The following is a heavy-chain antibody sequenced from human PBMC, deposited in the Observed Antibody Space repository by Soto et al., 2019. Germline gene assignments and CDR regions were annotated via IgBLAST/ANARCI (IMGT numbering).Heavy chain of an antibody. Sequence: SETLSLTCTVSGGSISSSSYYWGWIRQPPGKGLEWIGSIYYSGSTYYNPSLKSRVTISVDTSKNQFSLKLSSVTAADTAVYYCARRIFGDNWFDPWGQGTLVTVS. D-gene: IGHD2-15*01. J-gene: IGHJ5*02. CDR1: GGSISSSSYY. CDR3: ARRIFGDNWFDP. V-gene: IGHV4-39*01. CDR2: IYYSGST.